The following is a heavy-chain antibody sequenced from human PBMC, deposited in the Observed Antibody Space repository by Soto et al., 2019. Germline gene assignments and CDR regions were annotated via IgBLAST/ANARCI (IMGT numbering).Heavy chain of an antibody. D-gene: IGHD1-1*01. V-gene: IGHV1-69*12. CDR3: ARQVWKSGFDT. Sequence: QVQLVQSGAEVKKPGSLVKVSCKASGGTFSRYAISWVRQAPGQGLQWMGQTMPIFGTADYAQKFQGRVTITADESTTTAYMELTSLTSEDTAVYYCARQVWKSGFDTWGQGTLVTVSS. CDR2: TMPIFGTA. J-gene: IGHJ4*02. CDR1: GGTFSRYA.